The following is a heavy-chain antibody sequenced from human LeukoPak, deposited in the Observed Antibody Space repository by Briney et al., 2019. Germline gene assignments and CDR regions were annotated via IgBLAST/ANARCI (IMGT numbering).Heavy chain of an antibody. D-gene: IGHD3-3*01. CDR2: INSDGSST. V-gene: IGHV3-74*01. CDR3: AKALNFWSGYYKPDFDY. Sequence: GGSLRLSCAASGFTFSSYWMHWVRQAPGKGLVWVSRINSDGSSTSYADSVKGRFTISRDNSKNTLYLQMNSLRAEDTAVYYCAKALNFWSGYYKPDFDYWGQGTLVTVSS. CDR1: GFTFSSYW. J-gene: IGHJ4*02.